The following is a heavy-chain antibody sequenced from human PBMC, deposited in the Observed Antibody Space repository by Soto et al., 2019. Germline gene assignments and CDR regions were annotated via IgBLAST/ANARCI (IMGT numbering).Heavy chain of an antibody. CDR1: GGSISSYY. Sequence: PXXTLSLTCTVSGGSISSYYWSWILQPPGKGLEWIGYIYYSGSTNYNPSLKSRVTISVDTSKNQFSLKLSSVTAADTAVYYCARRPDYGDYGYWYFDLWGRGTLVTVSS. D-gene: IGHD4-17*01. J-gene: IGHJ2*01. V-gene: IGHV4-59*08. CDR2: IYYSGST. CDR3: ARRPDYGDYGYWYFDL.